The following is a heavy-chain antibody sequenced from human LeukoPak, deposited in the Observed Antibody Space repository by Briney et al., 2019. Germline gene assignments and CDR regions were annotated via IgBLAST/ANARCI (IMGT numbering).Heavy chain of an antibody. V-gene: IGHV1-46*01. Sequence: ASVKVSCKASGYAFTSYYMHWVRQAPGQGLEWMGIINPSGGSTTYAQNFQGRVTMTRDTSTSTVFMELSSLRSDDTAVYYCARTFNWGLQYWGQGTLVTVSS. D-gene: IGHD7-27*01. CDR2: INPSGGST. CDR3: ARTFNWGLQY. CDR1: GYAFTSYY. J-gene: IGHJ4*02.